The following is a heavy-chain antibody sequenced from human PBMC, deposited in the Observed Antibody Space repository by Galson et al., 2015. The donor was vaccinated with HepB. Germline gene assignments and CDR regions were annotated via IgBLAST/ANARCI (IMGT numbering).Heavy chain of an antibody. J-gene: IGHJ6*02. V-gene: IGHV1-46*01. D-gene: IGHD5-18*01. CDR3: AAVDTAMPDSPYYYYGMDV. CDR1: GYTFTSYY. CDR2: INPSGGST. Sequence: SVKVSCKASGYTFTSYYMHWVRQAPGQGLEWMGIINPSGGSTSYAQKFQGRVTMTRDTSTSTVYMELSSLRSEDTAVYYCAAVDTAMPDSPYYYYGMDVWGQGTTVTVSS.